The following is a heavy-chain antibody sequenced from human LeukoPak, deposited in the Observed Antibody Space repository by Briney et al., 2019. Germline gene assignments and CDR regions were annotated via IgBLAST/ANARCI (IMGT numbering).Heavy chain of an antibody. Sequence: ASVKVSCKASGYTFTGYYMHWVRQAPGQGLEWMGWINPNSGGTNYAQKFQGRVTMTRDTSISTAYMELSRLRSDDTAVYYCARDGFGYDTGDAFDIWGQGTMVTVSS. J-gene: IGHJ3*02. V-gene: IGHV1-2*02. CDR1: GYTFTGYY. CDR2: INPNSGGT. CDR3: ARDGFGYDTGDAFDI. D-gene: IGHD3-22*01.